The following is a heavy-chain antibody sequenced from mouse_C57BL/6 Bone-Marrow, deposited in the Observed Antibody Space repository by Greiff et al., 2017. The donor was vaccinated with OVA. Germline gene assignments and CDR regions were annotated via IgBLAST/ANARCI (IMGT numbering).Heavy chain of an antibody. Sequence: QVQLQQSGAELMKPGASVKLSCKATGYTFTGYWIEWVKQRPGHGLEWIGEILPGSGSTNYTEKFKGKATFTADTSSNTAYMQLSSLTTEDSAIYYCARNSFHYSNLYFDYWGQGTTLTVSS. CDR3: ARNSFHYSNLYFDY. CDR2: ILPGSGST. D-gene: IGHD2-5*01. CDR1: GYTFTGYW. J-gene: IGHJ2*01. V-gene: IGHV1-9*01.